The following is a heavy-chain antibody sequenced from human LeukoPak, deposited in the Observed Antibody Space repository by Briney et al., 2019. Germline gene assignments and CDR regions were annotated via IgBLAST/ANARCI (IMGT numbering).Heavy chain of an antibody. CDR1: GGSISSGGYF. J-gene: IGHJ4*02. V-gene: IGHV4-31*03. CDR2: IYYSGST. CDR3: ARDPSVMITFGGAPS. Sequence: SQTLSLTCTVSGGSISSGGYFWSWIRQHPGKGLEWIGYIYYSGSTYYNPSLKSRVSISVGTSKNQFSLKLSSVTAADTAVYYCARDPSVMITFGGAPSWGQGTLVTVSS. D-gene: IGHD3-16*01.